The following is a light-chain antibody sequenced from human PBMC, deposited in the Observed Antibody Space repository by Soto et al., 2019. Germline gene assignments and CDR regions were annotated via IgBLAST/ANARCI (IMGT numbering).Light chain of an antibody. CDR2: SNN. V-gene: IGLV1-47*01. CDR1: SSNIGTHH. J-gene: IGLJ2*01. CDR3: ASWYDSLSGVI. Sequence: QSVLTQPPSASGTPGQTVTISCSGSSSNIGTHHVYWYQQLPGTAPKLLVFSNNQRPSEVPDRFSASKSGSSASLAISGLRSEGEADYYCASWYDSLSGVIFGGGTKVTVL.